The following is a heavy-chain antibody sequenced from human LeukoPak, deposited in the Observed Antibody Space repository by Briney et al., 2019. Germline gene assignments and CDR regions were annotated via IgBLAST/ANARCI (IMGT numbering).Heavy chain of an antibody. Sequence: PGGSLRLSCVASGFTFSSYGMQWVRQAPGKGLEWVAFIRHDGSHQYYGESVKGRFTITRDNSDETLYLQMSSLRVDDTAVYYCAKLGRVSVALYHFDYWGQGALVTVSS. D-gene: IGHD6-19*01. CDR2: IRHDGSHQ. V-gene: IGHV3-30*02. CDR1: GFTFSSYG. J-gene: IGHJ4*02. CDR3: AKLGRVSVALYHFDY.